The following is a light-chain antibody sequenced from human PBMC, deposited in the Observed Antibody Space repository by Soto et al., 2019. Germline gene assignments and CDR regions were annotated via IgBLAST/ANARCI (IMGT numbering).Light chain of an antibody. Sequence: IVMPQSPATLSVSPGERAALSCRASQSVSGNLAWYQQKPGQAPRLLIYGASTRATGIPARFSGSGSGTEFTLTISSLQSEDFAVYYCQQYNNWPPKFGQGTKVDIK. J-gene: IGKJ1*01. CDR2: GAS. CDR1: QSVSGN. CDR3: QQYNNWPPK. V-gene: IGKV3-15*01.